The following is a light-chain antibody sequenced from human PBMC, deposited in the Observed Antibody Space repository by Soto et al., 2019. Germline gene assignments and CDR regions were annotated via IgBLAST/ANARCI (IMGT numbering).Light chain of an antibody. J-gene: IGKJ5*01. V-gene: IGKV3-15*01. Sequence: DIVMTQSPATLSVSPGQRPTLSCRASQSVSINLAVYQQKPGQSPRLFIYGASTRATGIPARFSGSVSGTEFTLTISSLQSEDFAVYYGQQYKNWPPITFGQGTRLEIK. CDR2: GAS. CDR3: QQYKNWPPIT. CDR1: QSVSIN.